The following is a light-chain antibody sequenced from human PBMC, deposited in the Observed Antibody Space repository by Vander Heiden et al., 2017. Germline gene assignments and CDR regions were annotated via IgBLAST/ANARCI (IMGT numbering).Light chain of an antibody. CDR2: WAS. J-gene: IGKJ1*01. CDR1: QSVIASSNNKNY. Sequence: DIVMTPSPASLPVSLGERAAIHCKSSQSVIASSNNKNYLTWFQQKPGQPPKLLIYWASTRESGVPDRFSGSGSGTDFTLTISSLQAENVAVYYCQQYYNIPRTFGQGTKVEIK. CDR3: QQYYNIPRT. V-gene: IGKV4-1*01.